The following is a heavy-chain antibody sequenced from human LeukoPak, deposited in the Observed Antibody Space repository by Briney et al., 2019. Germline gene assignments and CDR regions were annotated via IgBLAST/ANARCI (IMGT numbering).Heavy chain of an antibody. J-gene: IGHJ5*02. V-gene: IGHV4-34*01. Sequence: PSETLSLTCTVSGGSISSYYWSWIRQPPGKGLEWIGEINHSGSTNYNPSLKSRVTILVDTSKNQFSLNLSSVTAADTAVYYCARTRFLEWLSTPFDPWGQGTLVTVSS. D-gene: IGHD3-3*01. CDR2: INHSGST. CDR1: GGSISSYY. CDR3: ARTRFLEWLSTPFDP.